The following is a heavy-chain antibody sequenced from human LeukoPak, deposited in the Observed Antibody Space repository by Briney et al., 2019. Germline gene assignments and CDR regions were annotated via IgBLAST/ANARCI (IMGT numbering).Heavy chain of an antibody. CDR3: ARDSDPYSGYDPAFDP. J-gene: IGHJ5*02. CDR2: IIPILGIA. V-gene: IGHV1-69*04. Sequence: SVKVSCKASGYTFTSYDINWVRQAPGQGLEWMGRIIPILGIANYAQKFQGRVTITADKSTSTAYMELSSLRSEGTAVYYCARDSDPYSGYDPAFDPWGQGTLVTVSS. D-gene: IGHD5-12*01. CDR1: GYTFTSYD.